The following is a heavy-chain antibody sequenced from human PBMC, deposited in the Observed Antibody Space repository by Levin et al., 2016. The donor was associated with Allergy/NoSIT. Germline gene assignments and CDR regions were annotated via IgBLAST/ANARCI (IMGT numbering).Heavy chain of an antibody. CDR3: ARGGLSGYDYLKYFHH. CDR1: GESFSGYY. V-gene: IGHV4-34*01. CDR2: INHSGNT. Sequence: GSLRLSCAVYGESFSGYYWTWIRQAPGKGLEWIGEINHSGNTNYNPSLESRVTISIDTSRNQFSLKLSSVTAADTAVYYCARGGLSGYDYLKYFHHWGQGTLVTVSS. D-gene: IGHD5-12*01. J-gene: IGHJ1*01.